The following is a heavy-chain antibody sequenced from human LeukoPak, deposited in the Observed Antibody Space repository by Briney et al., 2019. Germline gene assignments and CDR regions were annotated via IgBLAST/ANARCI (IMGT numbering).Heavy chain of an antibody. Sequence: GASVKVSGKASGGTFSSYAISWVRQAPGQGLEWMGGIIPIFGTANYAQKFQGRVTITADESTSTAYMELSSLRSEDTAVYYCARVLYNGGYIQYWGQGTLVTVSS. CDR1: GGTFSSYA. CDR2: IIPIFGTA. V-gene: IGHV1-69*13. CDR3: ARVLYNGGYIQY. J-gene: IGHJ1*01. D-gene: IGHD2-2*02.